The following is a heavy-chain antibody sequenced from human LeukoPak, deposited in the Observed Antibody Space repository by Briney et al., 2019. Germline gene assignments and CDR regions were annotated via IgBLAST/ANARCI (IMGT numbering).Heavy chain of an antibody. V-gene: IGHV3-48*03. CDR1: GLTFSSYE. CDR2: ISSSGSTI. CDR3: GRDRGGTSGWSPVGY. J-gene: IGHJ4*02. D-gene: IGHD6-19*01. Sequence: GGSLRLSCAASGLTFSSYEMNWVRQAPGKGLEWVSYISSSGSTIYYADSVKGRFTISRDNAKNSLYLQMNSLRGEDTAVYYCGRDRGGTSGWSPVGYWGQGTLVTVSS.